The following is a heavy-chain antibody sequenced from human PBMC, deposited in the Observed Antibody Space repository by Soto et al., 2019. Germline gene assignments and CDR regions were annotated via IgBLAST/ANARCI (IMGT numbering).Heavy chain of an antibody. D-gene: IGHD2-2*01. CDR2: IGESGTPT. CDR1: GLTFSSYA. Sequence: PGWSPRLFCSASGLTFSSYAIKWVRQTPGKGLEWVSLIGESGTPTYYADSVKGRFTISRDNSGNTLFLEMYSLRAEDTAVYYCARYIPGVRYYGMDVWGQGTTVTVSS. J-gene: IGHJ6*02. CDR3: ARYIPGVRYYGMDV. V-gene: IGHV3-23*01.